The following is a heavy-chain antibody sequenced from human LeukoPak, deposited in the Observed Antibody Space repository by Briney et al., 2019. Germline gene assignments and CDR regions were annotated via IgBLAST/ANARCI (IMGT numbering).Heavy chain of an antibody. CDR1: GFTFSSYW. J-gene: IGHJ6*03. D-gene: IGHD3-3*01. CDR2: IKQDGREK. V-gene: IGHV3-7*01. Sequence: GGALTLSFAASGFTFSSYWMGGVRQPPGRGREGVANIKQDGREKYNVDAVRGRFTISGDNAKNSLYLQMNSLRAEDTAVYYCARQDPYYDFWSGYYPPPGYYYYYMDVWGKGTTVTVSS. CDR3: ARQDPYYDFWSGYYPPPGYYYYYMDV.